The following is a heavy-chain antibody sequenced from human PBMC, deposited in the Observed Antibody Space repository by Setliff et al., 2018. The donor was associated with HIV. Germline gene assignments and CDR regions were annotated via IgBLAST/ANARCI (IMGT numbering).Heavy chain of an antibody. V-gene: IGHV4-59*01. CDR3: ARGKNYYDSSGYHY. Sequence: LSLTCTVSDDSMTSNYWSWIRQPPGKGLEWIGYIYYSGSTNYNPSLKSRVTISVDTSKNQFSLKLSSVTAADTAVYYCARGKNYYDSSGYHYWGQGTLVTVSS. J-gene: IGHJ4*02. D-gene: IGHD3-22*01. CDR2: IYYSGST. CDR1: DDSMTSNY.